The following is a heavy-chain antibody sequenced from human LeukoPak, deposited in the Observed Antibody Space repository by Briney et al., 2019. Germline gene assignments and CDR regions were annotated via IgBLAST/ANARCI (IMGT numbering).Heavy chain of an antibody. CDR1: GFTVSSNY. Sequence: PGGSLRLSCAASGFTVSSNYMSWVRQAPGKGLEWVSIIYSGGSTFYADSVKGRFTISRDNSKNTLYLQMNSLRAEDTAVYYCARVGRGCSSSSCFYAFDIWGQGTMVTVSS. D-gene: IGHD2-2*01. CDR2: IYSGGST. J-gene: IGHJ3*02. CDR3: ARVGRGCSSSSCFYAFDI. V-gene: IGHV3-53*01.